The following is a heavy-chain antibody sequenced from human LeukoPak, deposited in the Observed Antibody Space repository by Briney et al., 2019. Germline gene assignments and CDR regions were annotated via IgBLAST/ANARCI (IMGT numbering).Heavy chain of an antibody. J-gene: IGHJ5*02. CDR1: GGTFSSYD. CDR3: ARTRFEYSSGSLFDP. CDR2: IIPILGIT. V-gene: IGHV1-69*04. D-gene: IGHD6-19*01. Sequence: GASVKVSCKASGGTFSSYDISWVRQAPGQGLEWMGRIIPILGITNYAQKFQDRVTITADKSTSTAYMELSSLRSEDTAVYYCARTRFEYSSGSLFDPWGQGTLVTVSS.